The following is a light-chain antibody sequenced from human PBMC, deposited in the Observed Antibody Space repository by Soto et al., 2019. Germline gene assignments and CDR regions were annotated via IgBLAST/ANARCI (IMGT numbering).Light chain of an antibody. CDR3: CSYAGSYNYV. CDR1: SSDVGGCNY. J-gene: IGLJ1*01. Sequence: QSALTQPRSVSGSPGQSVTISCTGTSSDVGGCNYVSWYQQHPRKAPKLMISHVSKRPSGVPDRFSGYKSGNTASLTISGLRAEDEADYYCCSYAGSYNYVFGTGTKLTVL. V-gene: IGLV2-11*01. CDR2: HVS.